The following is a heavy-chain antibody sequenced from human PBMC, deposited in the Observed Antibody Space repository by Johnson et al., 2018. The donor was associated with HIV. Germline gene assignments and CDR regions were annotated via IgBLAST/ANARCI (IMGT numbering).Heavy chain of an antibody. D-gene: IGHD5-24*01. CDR3: ARDLGPDGAFDI. V-gene: IGHV3-13*01. CDR1: GFTFSSYD. Sequence: EVQLVESGGGLVQPGGSLRLSCAASGFTFSSYDMHWVRQATGKGLEWVSAIGTAGDTYYPGSVKGRFTISRDNSKNTLYLQMNSLRAEDTAVYYCARDLGPDGAFDIWGQGTMVTVSS. CDR2: IGTAGDT. J-gene: IGHJ3*02.